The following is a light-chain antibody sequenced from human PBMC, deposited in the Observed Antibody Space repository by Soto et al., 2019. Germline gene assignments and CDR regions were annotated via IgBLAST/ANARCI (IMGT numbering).Light chain of an antibody. Sequence: EVVMTQSPATLSVSPGERATLSCRASQTISASLPWCQQKPGQSPRLLIYGESTRAIGIPARFSGSGSGTEFTLTISSLQSEDFAVYYSQQYNNWPRTLGQGTKLEIK. J-gene: IGKJ2*01. CDR2: GES. V-gene: IGKV3-15*01. CDR1: QTISAS. CDR3: QQYNNWPRT.